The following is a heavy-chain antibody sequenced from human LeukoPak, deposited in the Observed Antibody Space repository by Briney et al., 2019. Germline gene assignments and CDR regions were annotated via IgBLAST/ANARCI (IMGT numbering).Heavy chain of an antibody. J-gene: IGHJ4*02. Sequence: GASVKVSCKASGYKYSDYYIHWVRLAPGQGLEWMGWINPNSGGTNYAQKFQGRVTMTRDASISTAYMELSRLRSDDTAVYYCARTEGEGGADYWGQGTLVTVSS. D-gene: IGHD3-16*01. CDR2: INPNSGGT. V-gene: IGHV1-2*02. CDR1: GYKYSDYY. CDR3: ARTEGEGGADY.